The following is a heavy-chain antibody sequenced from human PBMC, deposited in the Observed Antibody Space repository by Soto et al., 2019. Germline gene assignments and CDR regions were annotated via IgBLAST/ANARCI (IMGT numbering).Heavy chain of an antibody. CDR3: ARGQVVAAQH. CDR2: IFYSGTT. CDR1: GGSISSSSYY. J-gene: IGHJ4*02. D-gene: IGHD2-15*01. Sequence: SETLSLTCTVSGGSISSSSYYWGWIRQPPGKGLEWIGSIFYSGTTYYNPSLKSRVTISVDRSKNQFSLKLSSVTAADTAVYYCARGQVVAAQHWGQGTLVTVSS. V-gene: IGHV4-39*07.